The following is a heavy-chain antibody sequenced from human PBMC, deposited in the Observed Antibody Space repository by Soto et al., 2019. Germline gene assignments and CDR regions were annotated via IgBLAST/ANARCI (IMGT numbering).Heavy chain of an antibody. CDR3: ARRGAADAFDI. V-gene: IGHV3-48*01. CDR2: ISSSSSTI. J-gene: IGHJ3*02. Sequence: GGSLRLSCAASGFTFSSYSMNWVRQAPGKGLEWVSYISSSSSTIYYADSVKGRFTISRDNAKNSLYLQMNSLRAEDTAVYYWARRGAADAFDIWGQGTMVTVSS. CDR1: GFTFSSYS.